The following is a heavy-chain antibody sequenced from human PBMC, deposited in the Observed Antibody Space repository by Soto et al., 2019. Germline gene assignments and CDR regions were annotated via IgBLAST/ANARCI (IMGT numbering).Heavy chain of an antibody. CDR3: AKNQGVELVPLASVDWFDP. CDR1: GFIFENFG. J-gene: IGHJ5*02. D-gene: IGHD1-26*01. Sequence: GGSLRLSCAASGFIFENFGMSWVRQAPGKGLEWISSISGSGFKKYYADSVKGRFTISRDNSKSTVYLELNNLSAEDTAVYHCAKNQGVELVPLASVDWFDPWGQGSVVTVSS. CDR2: ISGSGFKK. V-gene: IGHV3-23*01.